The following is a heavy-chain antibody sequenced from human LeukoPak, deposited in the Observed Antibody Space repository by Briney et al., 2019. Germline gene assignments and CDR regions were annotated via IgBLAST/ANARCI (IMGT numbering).Heavy chain of an antibody. CDR3: APLSGSSSPFDY. V-gene: IGHV3-23*01. CDR2: ISGSGGST. CDR1: GFTFRSYA. Sequence: GGSLRLSCAASGFTFRSYAMHWVRQAPGKGLEWVSAISGSGGSTYYADSVKGRFTISRDNSKNTLYLQMNSLRAEDTAVYYCAPLSGSSSPFDYWGQGTLVTVSS. D-gene: IGHD1-26*01. J-gene: IGHJ4*02.